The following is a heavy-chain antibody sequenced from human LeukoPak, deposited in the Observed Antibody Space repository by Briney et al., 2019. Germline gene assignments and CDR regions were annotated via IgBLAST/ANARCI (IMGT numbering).Heavy chain of an antibody. J-gene: IGHJ4*02. Sequence: GGSLRLSCAASGFTFSSYSMNWVRQAPGKGLEWVSSISSSSSYIYYADSVKGRFTISRDNAKNSLYLQMNSLRAEDTAVYYCARDSSSWYYFDYWGQGTLVTVSS. D-gene: IGHD6-13*01. V-gene: IGHV3-21*01. CDR3: ARDSSSWYYFDY. CDR1: GFTFSSYS. CDR2: ISSSSSYI.